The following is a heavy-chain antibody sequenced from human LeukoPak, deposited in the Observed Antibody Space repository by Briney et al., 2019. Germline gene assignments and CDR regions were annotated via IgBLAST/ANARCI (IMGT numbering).Heavy chain of an antibody. CDR1: GASISSYY. D-gene: IGHD6-13*01. V-gene: IGHV4-4*07. J-gene: IGHJ5*02. Sequence: PSETLSLTCSVSGASISSYYWSWIRQPAGKGLEWIGRIYTNGGTNYNPSLTSRVTISLDTSRNHFSLKLSSVTAADTAVYYCARDGRQQVAQDWFDPWGQGTLVTVSS. CDR3: ARDGRQQVAQDWFDP. CDR2: IYTNGGT.